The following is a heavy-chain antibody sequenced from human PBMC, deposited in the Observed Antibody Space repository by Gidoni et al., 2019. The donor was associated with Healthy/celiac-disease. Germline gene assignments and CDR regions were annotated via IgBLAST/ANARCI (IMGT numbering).Heavy chain of an antibody. CDR2: IYYSGST. D-gene: IGHD1-26*01. V-gene: IGHV4-39*01. CDR1: GGSIRSSSYY. CDR3: ARQFGLLGATLGY. J-gene: IGHJ4*02. Sequence: QLQLQESGPGLVKPSETLSLTCTVSGGSIRSSSYYWGWIRQPPGKGLEWIGSIYYSGSTYYNPSLKSRVTISVDTAKNQFSLKLSSVTAADTAVYYCARQFGLLGATLGYWGQGTLVTVSS.